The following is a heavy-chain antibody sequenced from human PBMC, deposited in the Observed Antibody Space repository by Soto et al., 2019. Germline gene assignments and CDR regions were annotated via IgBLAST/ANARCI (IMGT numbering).Heavy chain of an antibody. CDR1: GGSFSGYY. CDR3: ARRYGSGSYYSFDY. CDR2: INHSGST. D-gene: IGHD3-10*01. Sequence: QVQLQQWGAGLLKPSETLSLTCAVYGGSFSGYYWSWIRQPPGKGLEWIGEINHSGSTNYNPSLKSRVTISVDTSKNQFSLKLSSVTAADTAVYYCARRYGSGSYYSFDYWGQGTLVTVSS. V-gene: IGHV4-34*01. J-gene: IGHJ4*02.